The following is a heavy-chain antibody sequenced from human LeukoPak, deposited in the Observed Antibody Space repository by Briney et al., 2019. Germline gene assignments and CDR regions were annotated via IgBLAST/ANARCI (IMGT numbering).Heavy chain of an antibody. V-gene: IGHV4-39*02. CDR3: AREGRVRYFDWSHYYYYGMDV. D-gene: IGHD3-9*01. Sequence: SETLSLTCTVSGGSISSSSYYWGWIRQPPGKGLEWIGSIYYSGSTYYNPSLKSRVTISVDTSKNQFSLRLSSVTAADTAVYYCAREGRVRYFDWSHYYYYGMDVWGQGTTVTVSS. CDR1: GGSISSSSYY. CDR2: IYYSGST. J-gene: IGHJ6*02.